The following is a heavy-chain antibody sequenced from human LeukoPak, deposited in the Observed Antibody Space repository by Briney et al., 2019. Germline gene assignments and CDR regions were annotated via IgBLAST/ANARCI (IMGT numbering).Heavy chain of an antibody. Sequence: GGSLTLSCAASGFTFSNYGMHWVRQPPGKGLEWVAFIRYDGSNKYYADSVKGRFTISRDNSKKTLYLQMNSLRAEDTAVYYCASGGSYLPNFDYWGQGTLVTVSS. V-gene: IGHV3-30*02. J-gene: IGHJ4*02. CDR2: IRYDGSNK. CDR3: ASGGSYLPNFDY. D-gene: IGHD2-15*01. CDR1: GFTFSNYG.